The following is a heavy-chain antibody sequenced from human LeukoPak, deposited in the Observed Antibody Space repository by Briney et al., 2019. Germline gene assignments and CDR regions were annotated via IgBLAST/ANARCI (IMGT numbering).Heavy chain of an antibody. J-gene: IGHJ4*02. CDR3: AREVLTGTLTHPSDY. D-gene: IGHD1-20*01. CDR2: IYPHDSDT. CDR1: GYTFTNYW. V-gene: IGHV5-51*03. Sequence: PGESLKISCKGSGYTFTNYWIGWVRQMPGKGLEWVGVIYPHDSDTRYSPSFQGQITISADKSISTAYLQWSSLKASDTAIYYCAREVLTGTLTHPSDYWGQGTLVAVSS.